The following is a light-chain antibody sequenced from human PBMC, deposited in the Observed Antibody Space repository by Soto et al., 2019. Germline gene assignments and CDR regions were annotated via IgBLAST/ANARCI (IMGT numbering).Light chain of an antibody. CDR1: SSNIGSNT. J-gene: IGLJ3*02. CDR3: AARDDSLNGWV. CDR2: SNN. Sequence: QSVLTQPPSASGTPGQRVTISCSGSSSNIGSNTVNWYQQLPGTAPKLPIYSNNQRPSGVPDRFSGSKSGTSASLAISGLQSEDEADYYCAARDDSLNGWVFGGGTKLTVL. V-gene: IGLV1-44*01.